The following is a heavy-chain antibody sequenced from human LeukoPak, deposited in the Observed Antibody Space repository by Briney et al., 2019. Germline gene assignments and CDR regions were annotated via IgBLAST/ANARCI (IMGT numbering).Heavy chain of an antibody. CDR3: ARVAQNCSGGSCLYWYFDL. CDR1: GGSISSSNW. CDR2: IYHSGST. Sequence: SETLSLTCAVSGGSISSSNWWSWVRQPPGKGLEWIGEIYHSGSTNYNPSLKSRVTISVDTSKNQFSLKLSSVTAADTAVYYCARVAQNCSGGSCLYWYFDLWGRGSLVTVSS. J-gene: IGHJ2*01. D-gene: IGHD2-15*01. V-gene: IGHV4-4*02.